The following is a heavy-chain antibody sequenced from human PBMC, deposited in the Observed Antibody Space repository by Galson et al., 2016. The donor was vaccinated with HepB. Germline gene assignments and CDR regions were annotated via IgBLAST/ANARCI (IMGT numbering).Heavy chain of an antibody. CDR2: ISSSSAYV. CDR1: GFSFSTYT. J-gene: IGHJ3*02. V-gene: IGHV3-21*01. D-gene: IGHD3-3*01. CDR3: ARDRSRFSSGYYTGARDVFAI. Sequence: SLRLSCAASGFSFSTYTMNWVRQAPGKGLEWISYISSSSAYVDYADSVNGRFTISRENAKNSLYLQMSSLRAEDTAVYYCARDRSRFSSGYYTGARDVFAIWGQGTVVTVSS.